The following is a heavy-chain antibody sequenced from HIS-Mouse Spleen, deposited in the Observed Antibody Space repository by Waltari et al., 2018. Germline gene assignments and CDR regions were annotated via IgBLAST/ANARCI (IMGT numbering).Heavy chain of an antibody. CDR3: AREIPYSSSWYDWYFDL. V-gene: IGHV4-39*07. D-gene: IGHD6-13*01. J-gene: IGHJ2*01. CDR2: IYYSGST. CDR1: GGSISSSSYY. Sequence: QLQLQESGPGLVKPSETLSLTCTVSGGSISSSSYYCGCIRQPPGKGLEWIGSIYYSGSTYYNPSLKSRVTISVDTSKNQFSLKLSSVTAADTAVYYCAREIPYSSSWYDWYFDLWGRGTLVTVSS.